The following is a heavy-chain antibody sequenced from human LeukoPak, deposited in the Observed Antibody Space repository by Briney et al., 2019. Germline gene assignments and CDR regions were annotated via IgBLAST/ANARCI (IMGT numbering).Heavy chain of an antibody. V-gene: IGHV1-18*01. J-gene: IGHJ6*02. Sequence: WASVKVSCKASGYTFTSYGISWVRQAPGHGLEWMGWISAYNGNTNYAQKLQGRVTMTTDTSTSTAYMELRSLRSDDTAVYYCARLGDPDSYYYYYGMDVRGQGTTVTVSS. CDR3: ARLGDPDSYYYYYGMDV. D-gene: IGHD3-16*01. CDR2: ISAYNGNT. CDR1: GYTFTSYG.